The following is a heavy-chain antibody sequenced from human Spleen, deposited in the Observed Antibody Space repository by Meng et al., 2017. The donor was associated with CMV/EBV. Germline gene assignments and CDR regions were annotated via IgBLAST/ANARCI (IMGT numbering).Heavy chain of an antibody. CDR1: GFTFSTYW. J-gene: IGHJ6*02. CDR2: IKQDGSEK. D-gene: IGHD3-3*01. V-gene: IGHV3-7*01. Sequence: GGSLKISCAASGFTFSTYWMSWVRQAPGKGLEWVANIKQDGSEKYYVDSVKGRFTISRDNAKNSLYLQMNSLRAEDTAVYYCARERKSGYYDVYYYYGMDVWGQGTTVTVSS. CDR3: ARERKSGYYDVYYYYGMDV.